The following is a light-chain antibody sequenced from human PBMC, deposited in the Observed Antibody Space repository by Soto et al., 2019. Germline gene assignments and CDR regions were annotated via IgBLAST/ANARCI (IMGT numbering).Light chain of an antibody. V-gene: IGKV3-15*01. CDR3: QQYDTYST. J-gene: IGKJ1*01. CDR2: ETS. Sequence: EIVMTQSPATLSVSPGERATLSCRASQSVSSHLAWYQQKPGQAPRLLIYETSTRATGVPARFSGSGSGTEFTLTISSLQPDDFATYYCQQYDTYSTFGQGTKVEIK. CDR1: QSVSSH.